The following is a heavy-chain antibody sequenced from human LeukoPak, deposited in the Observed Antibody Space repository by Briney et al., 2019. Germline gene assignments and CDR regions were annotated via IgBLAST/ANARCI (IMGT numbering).Heavy chain of an antibody. CDR1: GGSFSGYY. Sequence: PSETLSLTCAVYGGSFSGYYWSWIRQPPGRGLEWIGEINHSGSTNYNPSLKSRVTISVDTSKNQFSLKLSSVTAADTAVYYCARQLTVTPSWFDPWGQGTLVTVSS. D-gene: IGHD4-17*01. V-gene: IGHV4-34*01. J-gene: IGHJ5*02. CDR3: ARQLTVTPSWFDP. CDR2: INHSGST.